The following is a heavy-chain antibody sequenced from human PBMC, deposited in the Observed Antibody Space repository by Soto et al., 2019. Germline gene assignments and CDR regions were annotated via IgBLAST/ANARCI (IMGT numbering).Heavy chain of an antibody. J-gene: IGHJ6*02. V-gene: IGHV1-18*01. D-gene: IGHD3-10*01. CDR2: ISAYNGNT. CDR3: ARAMVRGWGDYYYGMDV. Sequence: RASVKVSCKASGYTFTSYGISWVRQAPGQGLEWMGWISAYNGNTNYAQKLQGRVTMTTDTSTSTAYMELRSLRSDDTAVYYCARAMVRGWGDYYYGMDVWGQGTTVTVSS. CDR1: GYTFTSYG.